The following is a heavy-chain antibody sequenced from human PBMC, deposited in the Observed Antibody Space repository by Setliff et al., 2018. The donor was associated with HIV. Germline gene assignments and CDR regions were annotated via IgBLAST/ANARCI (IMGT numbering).Heavy chain of an antibody. CDR1: GYTFTNYY. J-gene: IGHJ6*03. D-gene: IGHD4-4*01. CDR3: ARDAFDYTAYYYSYMDV. V-gene: IGHV1-46*01. CDR2: INPSGGST. Sequence: GASVKVSCKASGYTFTNYYIHWVRQAPGQGLEWMGIINPSGGSTTYAQKFQGRVTMTRDTSTSTVYMELSSLRSEDTAVYYCARDAFDYTAYYYSYMDVWGPGTTVTVSS.